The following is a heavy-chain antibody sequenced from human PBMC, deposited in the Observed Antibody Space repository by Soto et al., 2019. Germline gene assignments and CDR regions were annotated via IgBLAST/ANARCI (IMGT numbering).Heavy chain of an antibody. CDR3: ARQFDSDTSGYYYDY. Sequence: ASVKVSCKASGGTFSTNTISWVRQAPGQGLEWMGGIMPIFGSANYAQKFQGRVTITADEYTRTVYMELSRLRSEDTAVYYCARQFDSDTSGYYYDYWGQGTLVTVSS. V-gene: IGHV1-69*13. D-gene: IGHD3-22*01. J-gene: IGHJ4*02. CDR1: GGTFSTNT. CDR2: IMPIFGSA.